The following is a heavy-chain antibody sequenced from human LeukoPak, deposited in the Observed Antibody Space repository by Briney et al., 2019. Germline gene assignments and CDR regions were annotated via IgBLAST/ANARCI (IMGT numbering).Heavy chain of an antibody. D-gene: IGHD1-26*01. J-gene: IGHJ4*02. CDR1: GFTFSSYT. CDR3: ARDVWDLQTWWHNLDY. CDR2: VSSSNTYM. V-gene: IGHV3-21*01. Sequence: TSGGSLRLSWAASGFTFSSYTMNWVRQAPWKGLEWVSSVSSSNTYMYYTDSVKGRLTNSRDNAKNSLYMQMNSLRAEDTAVYYCARDVWDLQTWWHNLDYWGQGTLVTVSS.